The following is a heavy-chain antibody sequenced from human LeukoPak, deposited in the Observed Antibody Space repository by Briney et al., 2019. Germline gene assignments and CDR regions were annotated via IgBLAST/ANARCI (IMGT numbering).Heavy chain of an antibody. Sequence: GGSLRLSCAASGFTFNSYSMHWVRQAPGKGLEWVTAISDDETYKFYADSVKGRFTISRDNSKSTLYLQMNSLRAEDTAVYYCARAGYSSGWYMYYYYYMDVWGKGTTVTISS. D-gene: IGHD6-19*01. CDR1: GFTFNSYS. CDR3: ARAGYSSGWYMYYYYYMDV. CDR2: ISDDETYK. J-gene: IGHJ6*03. V-gene: IGHV3-30-3*01.